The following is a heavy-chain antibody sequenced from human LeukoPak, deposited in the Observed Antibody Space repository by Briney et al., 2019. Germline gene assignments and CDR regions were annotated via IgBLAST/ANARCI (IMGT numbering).Heavy chain of an antibody. D-gene: IGHD3-9*01. CDR2: IIPILGIA. V-gene: IGHV1-69*04. J-gene: IGHJ4*02. CDR1: GGTFSSYA. Sequence: SVKVSCKASGGTFSSYAISWVRQAPGQGLEWMGRIIPILGIANYAQKFQGRVTITADKPTSTAYMELSSLRSEDTAVYYCARDGGYDILTGAHYFDYWGQGTLVTVSS. CDR3: ARDGGYDILTGAHYFDY.